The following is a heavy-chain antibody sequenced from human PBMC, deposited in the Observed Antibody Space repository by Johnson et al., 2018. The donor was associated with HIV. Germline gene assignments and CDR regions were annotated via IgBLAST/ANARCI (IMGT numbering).Heavy chain of an antibody. Sequence: VQLVESGGGVVRPGGSLRLSCAASGFSFDDYGMSWVRQAPGKGLEWVGRIKSKTDGGTTDYAAPVKGRFTISRDDSKNTLYLQMNSLKTEDTAVYYCTTDDEAFDIWGQGTMVTVSS. V-gene: IGHV3-15*01. CDR2: IKSKTDGGTT. CDR3: TTDDEAFDI. CDR1: GFSFDDYG. J-gene: IGHJ3*02.